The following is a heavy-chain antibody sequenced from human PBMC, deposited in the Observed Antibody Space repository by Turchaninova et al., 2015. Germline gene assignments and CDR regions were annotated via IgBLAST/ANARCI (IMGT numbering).Heavy chain of an antibody. CDR1: GYSSSSGYS. V-gene: IGHV4-38-2*01. D-gene: IGHD2-15*01. CDR3: ARHGIAGYLDY. Sequence: QVQLQESGPGLVKPSETLSLTCAGSGYSSSSGYSWAWIREPPGKGGEWIENIYHSGSTYYHPSLKSRVTISVDTSKNQFSLNLSSVTAADTAVYYCARHGIAGYLDYWGQGTLVTVSS. CDR2: IYHSGST. J-gene: IGHJ4*02.